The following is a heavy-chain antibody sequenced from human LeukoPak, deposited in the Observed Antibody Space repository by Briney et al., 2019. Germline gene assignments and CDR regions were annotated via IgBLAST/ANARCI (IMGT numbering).Heavy chain of an antibody. J-gene: IGHJ3*01. D-gene: IGHD3/OR15-3a*01. CDR3: ARGGLDHAFDL. Sequence: PGGSLRLSCAASGFTLRTYWMYWVRQAPGKGLEYVSRIDNDGSATTYSDSVKGRFTVSRDNAKSMVYLQMNSLRPEDTAMFYCARGGLDHAFDLWGQGTMVSVSS. CDR2: IDNDGSAT. V-gene: IGHV3-74*01. CDR1: GFTLRTYW.